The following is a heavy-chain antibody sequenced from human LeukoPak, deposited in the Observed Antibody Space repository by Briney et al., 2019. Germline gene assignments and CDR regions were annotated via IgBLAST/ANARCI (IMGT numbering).Heavy chain of an antibody. CDR2: ISSSSSTI. D-gene: IGHD1-26*01. J-gene: IGHJ4*02. CDR1: GDSISSSN. Sequence: ETLSLTCTVSGDSISSSNWWSWVRQPPGKGLEWVSYISSSSSTIYYADSVKGRFTISRDNAKNSLYLQMNSLRAEDTAVYYCARDAYSGSYADWGQGTLVTVSS. V-gene: IGHV3-48*01. CDR3: ARDAYSGSYAD.